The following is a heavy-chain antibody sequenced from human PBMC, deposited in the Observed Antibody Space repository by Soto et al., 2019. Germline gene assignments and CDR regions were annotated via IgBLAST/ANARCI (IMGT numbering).Heavy chain of an antibody. V-gene: IGHV1-69*02. J-gene: IGHJ4*02. Sequence: GASVKVSCKASGGTFSSYTISWVRQAPGQGLEWMGRIIPILGIANYAQKFQGRVTITADKSTSTAYMELSSLRSEDTAVYYCARAPVDPAYYFDHWGLGTLVTVSS. CDR3: ARAPVDPAYYFDH. CDR2: IIPILGIA. CDR1: GGTFSSYT.